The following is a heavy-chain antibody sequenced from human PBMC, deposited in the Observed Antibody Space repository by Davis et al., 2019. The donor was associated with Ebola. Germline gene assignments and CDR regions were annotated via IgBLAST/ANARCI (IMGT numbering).Heavy chain of an antibody. J-gene: IGHJ5*02. CDR3: ARPIAAAGGWFDP. Sequence: AASVKVSCKASGYSFTTYGISWVRQAPGQGLEWMGWISAFKGKTHYAQKFQGRITMTTDTSTSTAYMELKSLRSDDTAVYYCARPIAAAGGWFDPWGQGTLVTVSS. D-gene: IGHD6-13*01. CDR2: ISAFKGKT. V-gene: IGHV1-18*04. CDR1: GYSFTTYG.